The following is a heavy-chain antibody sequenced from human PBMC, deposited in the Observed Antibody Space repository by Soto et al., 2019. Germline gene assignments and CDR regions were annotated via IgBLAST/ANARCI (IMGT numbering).Heavy chain of an antibody. D-gene: IGHD2-2*01. Sequence: SVKVSCKASGGTFSSYTISWVRQAPGQGLEWMGRIIPILGIANYAQKFQGRVTITADKSTSTAYMKLSSLRSEDTAVYYCARSSYCSSTSCYGAFDIWGQGTMVTVSS. CDR2: IIPILGIA. J-gene: IGHJ3*02. CDR3: ARSSYCSSTSCYGAFDI. V-gene: IGHV1-69*02. CDR1: GGTFSSYT.